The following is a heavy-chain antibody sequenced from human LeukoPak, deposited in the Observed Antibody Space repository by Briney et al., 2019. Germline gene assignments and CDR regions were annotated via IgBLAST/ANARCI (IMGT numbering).Heavy chain of an antibody. CDR3: ARDQELRSRYDFWSGYSGLWDY. CDR1: GYTFTSYY. V-gene: IGHV1-46*01. D-gene: IGHD3-3*01. CDR2: INPSGGST. J-gene: IGHJ4*02. Sequence: ASVKVSCKASGYTFTSYYMQWVRQAPGQGLEWMGIINPSGGSTSYAQKFQGRVTMTRDTSTSTVYMELSSLRSEDTAVYYCARDQELRSRYDFWSGYSGLWDYWGQGTLVTVSS.